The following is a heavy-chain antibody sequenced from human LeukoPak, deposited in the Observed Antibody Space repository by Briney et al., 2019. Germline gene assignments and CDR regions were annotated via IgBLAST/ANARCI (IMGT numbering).Heavy chain of an antibody. CDR2: IVVGSGNT. V-gene: IGHV1-58*01. Sequence: SVNVSCKASGFTFTSSAVQWVRQARGQRLEWIGWIVVGSGNTNYAQKFQERVTITRDMSTSTAYTELSSLRSEDTAVYYCAAATMVRGVADYWGQGTLVTVSS. J-gene: IGHJ4*02. D-gene: IGHD3-10*01. CDR3: AAATMVRGVADY. CDR1: GFTFTSSA.